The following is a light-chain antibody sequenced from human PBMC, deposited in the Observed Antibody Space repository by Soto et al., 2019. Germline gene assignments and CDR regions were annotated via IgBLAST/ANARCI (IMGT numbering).Light chain of an antibody. CDR3: QESYSVPFFS. Sequence: DIQMTQSPSSLSASVGDRVTITCRASQSIGSYSNWFQQKPGKAPKLLVYAATSLQSEVPSRFSGSGSGTDFTLTISSLQPQDFATYYCQESYSVPFFSFGPGTKVDIK. CDR2: AAT. J-gene: IGKJ3*01. V-gene: IGKV1-39*01. CDR1: QSIGSY.